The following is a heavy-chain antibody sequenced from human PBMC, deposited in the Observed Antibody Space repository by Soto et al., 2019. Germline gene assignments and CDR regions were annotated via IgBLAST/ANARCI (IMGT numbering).Heavy chain of an antibody. J-gene: IGHJ5*02. CDR2: INHSGST. CDR3: ARVDSSSVVYNWFDP. D-gene: IGHD6-6*01. CDR1: GGSFSGYY. Sequence: PSETLSLTCAVYGGSFSGYYWSWIRQPPGKGLEWIGEINHSGSTNYNPSLKSRVTISVDTSKNQFSLKLSSVTAADTAVYYCARVDSSSVVYNWFDPWGQGTLVTVSS. V-gene: IGHV4-34*01.